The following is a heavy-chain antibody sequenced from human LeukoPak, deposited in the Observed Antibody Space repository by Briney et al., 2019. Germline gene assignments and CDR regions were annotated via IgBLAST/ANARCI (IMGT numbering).Heavy chain of an antibody. CDR3: AISIEGNVYDYPVFDH. J-gene: IGHJ4*02. V-gene: IGHV4-39*01. D-gene: IGHD5/OR15-5a*01. CDR1: GDSIRNYNHY. CDR2: IHYRGST. Sequence: SETLSLTRTVSGDSIRNYNHYWGWIRQPPGKGPEWIGSIHYRGSTFFNPSLESRVTISVDTSKNQFSLKLRSVTATYTAMSYSAISIEGNVYDYPVFDHWGQGTLVTVSS.